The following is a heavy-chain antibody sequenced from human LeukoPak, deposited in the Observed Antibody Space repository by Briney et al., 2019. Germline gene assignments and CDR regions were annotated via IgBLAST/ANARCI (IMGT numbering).Heavy chain of an antibody. CDR2: IYYSGST. D-gene: IGHD3-22*01. CDR1: GGSISSGGYY. J-gene: IGHJ3*02. CDR3: ARGIVVVDAFDI. V-gene: IGHV4-31*03. Sequence: SSETLSLTCTVSGGSISSGGYYWSWIRQHPGKSLEWIGYIYYSGSTYYNPSLKSRVTISVDTSKNQFSLKLSSVTAADTAVYYCARGIVVVDAFDIWGQGTMVTVSS.